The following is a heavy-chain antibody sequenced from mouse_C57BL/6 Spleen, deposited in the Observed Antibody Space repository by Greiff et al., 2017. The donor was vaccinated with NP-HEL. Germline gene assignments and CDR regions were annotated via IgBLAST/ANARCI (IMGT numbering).Heavy chain of an antibody. CDR2: INPSNGGT. CDR3: ARSGPAWFAY. Sequence: VQLQQSGTELVKPGASVKLSCKASGYTFTSYWMHWVKQRPGQGLEWIGNINPSNGGTNYNDMFNSKATLTIEESSSTAYMQLGGLTSEDSAVYYCARSGPAWFAYWGQGTLVTVSA. CDR1: GYTFTSYW. J-gene: IGHJ3*01. V-gene: IGHV1-53*01.